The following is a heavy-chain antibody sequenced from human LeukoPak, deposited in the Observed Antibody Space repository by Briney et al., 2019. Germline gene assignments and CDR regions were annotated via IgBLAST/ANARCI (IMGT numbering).Heavy chain of an antibody. CDR1: RFTFSSYG. CDR2: ISYDGNNR. J-gene: IGHJ3*02. CDR3: AKVKGEVIGAFDI. V-gene: IGHV3-30*18. D-gene: IGHD3-16*01. Sequence: GRSLRLSCAASRFTFSSYGMHWVRQAPGKGLEWVAVISYDGNNRYYVDSVKGRFTISRYNSKNTLYLQMNSLRAEDTAVYYCAKVKGEVIGAFDIWGQGTMVTVSS.